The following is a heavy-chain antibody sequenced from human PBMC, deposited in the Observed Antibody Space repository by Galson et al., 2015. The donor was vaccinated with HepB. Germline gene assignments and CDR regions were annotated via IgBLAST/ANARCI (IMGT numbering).Heavy chain of an antibody. CDR3: VSYIPGNSGRGS. J-gene: IGHJ5*02. D-gene: IGHD5-12*01. V-gene: IGHV4-61*02. CDR1: GASLISDHYH. CDR2: IDTGG. Sequence: TLSLTCTVSGASLISDHYHWSWIRQPAGKGLEWIGRIDTGGSTSYNPTTYNPSLGGRVSISMDTSKNQFSLRLSSVTAADTAMYHCVSYIPGNSGRGSWGQGTLVTVSS.